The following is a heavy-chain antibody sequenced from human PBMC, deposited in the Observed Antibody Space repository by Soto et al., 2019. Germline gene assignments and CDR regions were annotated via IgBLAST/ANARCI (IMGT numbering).Heavy chain of an antibody. CDR3: ARSMFYSDGSNYSPFDD. CDR2: FYYTGSI. V-gene: IGHV4-61*01. CDR1: GGSVSSGNYY. J-gene: IGHJ4*02. D-gene: IGHD3-22*01. Sequence: PSETLSLTCTVSGGSVSSGNYYWSWIRQPPGEGLEWIGYFYYTGSINYNPSLKSRVTISIDASKNQFSLRLSSVTAADTAVYYCARSMFYSDGSNYSPFDDWGQGTLVTVSS.